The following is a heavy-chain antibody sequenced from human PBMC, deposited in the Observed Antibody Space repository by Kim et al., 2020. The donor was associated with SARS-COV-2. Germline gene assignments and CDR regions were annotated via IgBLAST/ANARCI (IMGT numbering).Heavy chain of an antibody. CDR1: GFTFSNYG. J-gene: IGHJ4*02. Sequence: ASVKVSCKASGFTFSNYGISWVRQAPGQSLEWMGWISGFNAKTNYEQKLQDRVTMTTDTSTSTAYMELRSLTSDDTAVYYCARDSGHGLTVDIWGQGTLVVVSS. D-gene: IGHD5-12*01. V-gene: IGHV1-18*04. CDR2: ISGFNAKT. CDR3: ARDSGHGLTVDI.